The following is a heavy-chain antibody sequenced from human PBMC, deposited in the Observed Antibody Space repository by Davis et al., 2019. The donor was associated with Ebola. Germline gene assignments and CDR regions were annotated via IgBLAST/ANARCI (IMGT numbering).Heavy chain of an antibody. V-gene: IGHV4-59*12. Sequence: SETLSLTCTVSGGSISSYYWSWIRQPPGKGLEWIGYIYYSGSTNYNPSLKSRVTISVDTSNNQFSLKLSSVTAADTAVYYCARDRSSSWAFDIWGQGTMVTVSS. CDR3: ARDRSSSWAFDI. CDR1: GGSISSYY. CDR2: IYYSGST. J-gene: IGHJ3*02. D-gene: IGHD6-13*01.